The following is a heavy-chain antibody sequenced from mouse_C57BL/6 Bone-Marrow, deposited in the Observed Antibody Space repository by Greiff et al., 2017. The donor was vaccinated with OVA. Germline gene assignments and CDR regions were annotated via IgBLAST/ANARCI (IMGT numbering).Heavy chain of an antibody. CDR1: GYTFTDYY. Sequence: VQLQQSGPELVKPGASVKISCKASGYTFTDYYMNWVKQSHGKSLEWIGDINPNNGGTSYNQKFKGKATLTVDKSSSTAYMELRSLTSEDSAVYYCARGRDGNYVGWGQGTTLTVSS. D-gene: IGHD2-1*01. CDR3: ARGRDGNYVG. V-gene: IGHV1-26*01. CDR2: INPNNGGT. J-gene: IGHJ2*01.